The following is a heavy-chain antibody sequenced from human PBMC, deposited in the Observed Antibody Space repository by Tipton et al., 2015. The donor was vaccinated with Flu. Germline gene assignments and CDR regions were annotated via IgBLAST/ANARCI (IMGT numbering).Heavy chain of an antibody. J-gene: IGHJ5*02. D-gene: IGHD3-10*01. CDR3: ARDRGFSNWFDP. Sequence: GLVKPSKTLSLTCTVSGGSIRTTGFYWSWIRQLPGKGLEWLGYIYHNGETHHNPSLESRISISVDTSKNQFSLRLNSVTAADTAVYFCARDRGFSNWFDPWGQGTLVTVSS. V-gene: IGHV4-31*03. CDR1: GGSIRTTGFY. CDR2: IYHNGET.